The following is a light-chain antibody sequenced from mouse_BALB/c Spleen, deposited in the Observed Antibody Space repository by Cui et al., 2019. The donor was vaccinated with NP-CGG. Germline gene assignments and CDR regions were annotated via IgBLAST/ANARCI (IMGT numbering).Light chain of an antibody. CDR1: TGAVTTSNY. Sequence: VVTQESALTTSPGDTVTLTCRSSTGAVTTSNYANWVQEKPDHLFTGLIGGTNNRAPGVPARFSGSLIGDKAALTITGAQTEDEAIYFCALWYSNHWVFGGGTKLTVL. CDR2: GTN. V-gene: IGLV1*01. CDR3: ALWYSNHWV. J-gene: IGLJ1*01.